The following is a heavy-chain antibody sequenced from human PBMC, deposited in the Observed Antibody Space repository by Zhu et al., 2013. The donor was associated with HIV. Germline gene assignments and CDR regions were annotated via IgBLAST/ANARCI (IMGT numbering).Heavy chain of an antibody. CDR1: GSTFSGYY. Sequence: QVQLVQSGAEVKKPGASVKVSCKASGSTFSGYYIHWVRQAPGQGLEWMGGIIPIFGTANYAQKFQGRVTITADESTSTAYMELSRLRSDDTAVYYCAREYTHTTDYWGQGTLVTVSS. D-gene: IGHD1-1*01. CDR3: AREYTHTTDY. J-gene: IGHJ4*02. V-gene: IGHV1-69*01. CDR2: IIPIFGTA.